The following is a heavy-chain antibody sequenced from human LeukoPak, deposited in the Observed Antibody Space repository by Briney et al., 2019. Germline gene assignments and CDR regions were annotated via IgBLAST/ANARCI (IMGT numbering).Heavy chain of an antibody. J-gene: IGHJ4*02. Sequence: SETLSLTCTVSGGSISSYYWSWIRQPAGKGLEWIGRIYTSGSTNYNPSLKSRVTMSVDTSKNQFSLKLSSVTAADTAVYYCARESGPFGVVITGTYYFDYWGQGTLVTVSS. V-gene: IGHV4-4*07. CDR2: IYTSGST. CDR3: ARESGPFGVVITGTYYFDY. D-gene: IGHD3-3*01. CDR1: GGSISSYY.